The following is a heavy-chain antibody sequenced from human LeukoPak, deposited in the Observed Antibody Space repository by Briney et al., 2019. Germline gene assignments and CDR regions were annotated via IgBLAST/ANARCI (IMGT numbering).Heavy chain of an antibody. D-gene: IGHD2-21*02. J-gene: IGHJ3*02. V-gene: IGHV1-69*05. CDR1: GGTFSSYA. CDR2: IIPIFGTA. CDR3: ARSCGGDCYSKRRDAFDI. Sequence: SVKVSCKASGGTFSSYAISWVRQAPGQGLEWMEGIIPIFGTANYAQKFQGRVTITTDESTSTAYMELSSLRSEDTAVYYCARSCGGDCYSKRRDAFDIWGQGTMVTVSS.